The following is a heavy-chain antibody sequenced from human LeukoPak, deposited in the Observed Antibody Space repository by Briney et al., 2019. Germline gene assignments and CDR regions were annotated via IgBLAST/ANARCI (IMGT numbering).Heavy chain of an antibody. Sequence: ASVKVSCKASGYTFTDYYIHWVRQAPGQGLDWMGWINPKIGGTNYAQGFQGRVSMTSDTSITTAYMELRRVTSDDTAVYYCARDSSRRPQNYDIATSFSTDYWGQGTLVTVSS. CDR2: INPKIGGT. V-gene: IGHV1-2*02. CDR3: ARDSSRRPQNYDIATSFSTDY. D-gene: IGHD3-9*01. J-gene: IGHJ4*02. CDR1: GYTFTDYY.